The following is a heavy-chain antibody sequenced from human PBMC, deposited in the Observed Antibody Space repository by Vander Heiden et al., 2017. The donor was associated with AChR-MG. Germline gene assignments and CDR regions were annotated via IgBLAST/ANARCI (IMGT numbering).Heavy chain of an antibody. CDR3: ARDCYDILTGAEWYFDL. Sequence: QVQLVQSGAEVKKPGAAVTVSCKASGYTFTSYAMHWLRQAPGQRLEWMGWINAGTGNTKYSQKFQGRVTITRDTSASTAYMELSSLRSEDTAVYYCARDCYDILTGAEWYFDLWGRGTLVTVSS. CDR1: GYTFTSYA. CDR2: INAGTGNT. V-gene: IGHV1-3*01. D-gene: IGHD3-9*01. J-gene: IGHJ2*01.